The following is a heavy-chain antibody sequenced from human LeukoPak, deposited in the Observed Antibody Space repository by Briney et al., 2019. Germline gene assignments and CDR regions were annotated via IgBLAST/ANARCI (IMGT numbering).Heavy chain of an antibody. V-gene: IGHV3-23*01. CDR1: GFSFSSYA. CDR3: AKGPSIVVVPAAIPWFDP. CDR2: VSGGGDTT. Sequence: GGSLSLSCAASGFSFSSYAMSWVRQAPGKGLEWVSTVSGGGDTTLYADSVKGRFTISRDNSKNTLYLQMNSLRAEDTAVYYCAKGPSIVVVPAAIPWFDPWGQGTLVTVSS. J-gene: IGHJ5*02. D-gene: IGHD2-2*01.